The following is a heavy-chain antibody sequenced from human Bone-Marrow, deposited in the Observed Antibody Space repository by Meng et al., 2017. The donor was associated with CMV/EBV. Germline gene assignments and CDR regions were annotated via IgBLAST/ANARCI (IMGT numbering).Heavy chain of an antibody. V-gene: IGHV4-39*07. CDR3: ARGRALTRYCSSTSCYPFDY. CDR2: IYYSGST. D-gene: IGHD2-2*01. CDR1: GGSISSSSYY. J-gene: IGHJ4*02. Sequence: GSLRLSCTVSGGSISSSSYYWGWIRQPPGKGLEWIGSIYYSGSTYYNPSLKSRVTISVDTSKNQFSLKLSSVTAADTAVYYCARGRALTRYCSSTSCYPFDYWGQGDLVHVSS.